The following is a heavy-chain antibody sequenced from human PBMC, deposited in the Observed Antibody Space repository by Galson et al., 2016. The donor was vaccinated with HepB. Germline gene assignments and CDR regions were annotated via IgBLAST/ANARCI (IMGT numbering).Heavy chain of an antibody. D-gene: IGHD6-6*01. CDR1: GGSISSTSNHY. CDR3: ARALEYRDAGSPYNWFEP. CDR2: ISYSGST. Sequence: ETLSLTCTVSGGSISSTSNHYWGWIRQSPGKGLEWIGSISYSGSTHYSPSLKSRVTISGDTSKNQFYLKLNSMSAADTAVYYCARALEYRDAGSPYNWFEPWGQGTLVAVSP. V-gene: IGHV4-39*01. J-gene: IGHJ5*02.